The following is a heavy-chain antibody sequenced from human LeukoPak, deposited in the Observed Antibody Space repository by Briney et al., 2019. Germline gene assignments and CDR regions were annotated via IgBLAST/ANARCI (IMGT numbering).Heavy chain of an antibody. CDR2: INPSGGST. J-gene: IGHJ4*02. V-gene: IGHV1-46*01. Sequence: GASVKVSCKASGYTFTSYYMHWVRQAPGQGLEWMGIINPSGGSTSYAQKFQGRVTMTRDTSTSTVYMELSSLRSEDTAVYYCARNVLRYFDWLPWDCFDYWGQGTLVTVSS. D-gene: IGHD3-9*01. CDR1: GYTFTSYY. CDR3: ARNVLRYFDWLPWDCFDY.